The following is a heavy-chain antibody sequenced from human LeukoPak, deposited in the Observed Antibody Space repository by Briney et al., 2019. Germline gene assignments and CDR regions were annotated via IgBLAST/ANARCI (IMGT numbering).Heavy chain of an antibody. Sequence: GRSLRLSCAASGFTFSSYGMHWVRQAPGKGLEWVAVIWYDGSNKYYADSVKGRFTNSRDNSKNTLYLQMNSLRAEDTAVYYCARDGYYYDSSGYLSGGYYYYYYMDVWGKGTTVTVSS. J-gene: IGHJ6*03. CDR2: IWYDGSNK. CDR3: ARDGYYYDSSGYLSGGYYYYYYMDV. D-gene: IGHD3-22*01. CDR1: GFTFSSYG. V-gene: IGHV3-33*01.